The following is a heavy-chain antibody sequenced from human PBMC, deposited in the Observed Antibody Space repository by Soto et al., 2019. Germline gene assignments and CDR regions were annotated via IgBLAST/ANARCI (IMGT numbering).Heavy chain of an antibody. CDR1: GVSITSYC. D-gene: IGHD3-10*02. CDR3: AREPRDGHKQYVEL. V-gene: IGHV4-59*01. J-gene: IGHJ4*02. CDR2: ISFSGAT. Sequence: SETLSLTCTVSGVSITSYCWSWIRQTPGKGLDWIGSISFSGATYSNPSLKGRAALSVDTSENHLSLTLNSVTSADTAAYFCAREPRDGHKQYVELWGQGHQVTV.